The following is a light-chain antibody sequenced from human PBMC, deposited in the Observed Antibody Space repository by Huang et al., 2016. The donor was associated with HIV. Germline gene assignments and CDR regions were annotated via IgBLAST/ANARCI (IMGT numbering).Light chain of an antibody. Sequence: EIVMTQSPATLSVSPGERATLSCSASQSVGSNLAWSQRRRGQAPRLLIYAAATSASGIPARFSGSGSGTEFTLTVSSLQSEDFAVYYCQQHNTWPRTFGQGTRV. V-gene: IGKV3-15*01. J-gene: IGKJ1*01. CDR1: QSVGSN. CDR2: AAA. CDR3: QQHNTWPRT.